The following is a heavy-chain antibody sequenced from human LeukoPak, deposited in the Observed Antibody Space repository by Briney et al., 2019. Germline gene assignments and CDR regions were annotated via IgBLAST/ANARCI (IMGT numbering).Heavy chain of an antibody. Sequence: PGGSLRLSCAASGFTFSHYGLHWVRQAPGKGLEWVSAISGSGGSTYYADSVKGRFTISRDNSKNTLYLQMNSLRAEDTAVYYCARAEYYVYYYYYMDVWGKGTTVTVSS. D-gene: IGHD1-26*01. V-gene: IGHV3-23*01. CDR3: ARAEYYVYYYYYMDV. J-gene: IGHJ6*03. CDR1: GFTFSHYG. CDR2: ISGSGGST.